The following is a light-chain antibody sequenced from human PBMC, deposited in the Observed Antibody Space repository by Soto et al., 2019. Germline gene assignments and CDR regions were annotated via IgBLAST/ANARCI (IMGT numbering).Light chain of an antibody. J-gene: IGKJ1*01. CDR3: QQYNSYPWT. CDR1: QSVNSN. Sequence: EIVMTQSPATVSVSPGERATLSCRASQSVNSNLAWYQQKLGQAPRVLIYGASTRATGIPDRFSGSGSGTEFILTITSLQPDDFATYYCQQYNSYPWTFGQGTKVDIK. CDR2: GAS. V-gene: IGKV3-15*01.